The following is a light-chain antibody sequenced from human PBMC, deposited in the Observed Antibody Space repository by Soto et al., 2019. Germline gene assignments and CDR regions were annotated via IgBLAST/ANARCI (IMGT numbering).Light chain of an antibody. CDR2: DAS. CDR1: QSVSSN. J-gene: IGKJ4*01. V-gene: IGKV3D-15*01. CDR3: EQYHEWPLT. Sequence: ETVMTQSPGTLSVSPGERATLSCRASQSVSSNLAWYQQKPGQAPRLLIYDASARATGIPARFSGSGSGTEFTLTISSLQSEDFAVYYCEQYHEWPLTFGGGTGVEIK.